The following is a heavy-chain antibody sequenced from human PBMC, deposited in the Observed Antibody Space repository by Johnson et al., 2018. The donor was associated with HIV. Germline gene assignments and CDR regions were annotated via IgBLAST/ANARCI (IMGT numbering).Heavy chain of an antibody. CDR1: GFTFSSYW. Sequence: VQLVESGGGLVQAGGSLRLSCAASGFTFSSYWMHWVRQAPGKGLVWVSRISSDGSGTSYADSVKGRFTISRDNAKNTLYLQMSSLRAGDTAVYYCAREGEDAFDIWGQGTMVTVSS. V-gene: IGHV3-74*01. D-gene: IGHD2-21*01. CDR2: ISSDGSGT. J-gene: IGHJ3*02. CDR3: AREGEDAFDI.